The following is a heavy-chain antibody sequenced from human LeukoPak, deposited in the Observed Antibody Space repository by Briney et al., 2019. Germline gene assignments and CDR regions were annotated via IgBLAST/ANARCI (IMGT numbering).Heavy chain of an antibody. D-gene: IGHD6-13*01. J-gene: IGHJ3*02. CDR3: AKPGIAAAGTGAFDI. CDR2: IYYSGST. V-gene: IGHV4-59*05. Sequence: SETLSLTCTVSGGSISSYYWSWIRQPAGKGLEWIGSIYYSGSTHYNPSLKSRVTISVDTSKNQLSLKLSSVTAADTAVYYCAKPGIAAAGTGAFDIWGQGTMVTVSS. CDR1: GGSISSYY.